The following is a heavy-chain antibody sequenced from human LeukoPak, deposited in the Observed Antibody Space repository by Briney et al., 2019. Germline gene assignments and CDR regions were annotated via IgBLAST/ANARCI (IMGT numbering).Heavy chain of an antibody. CDR3: ARDAPSGYCSGGSCYVHRGEDNWFDP. D-gene: IGHD2-15*01. J-gene: IGHJ5*02. CDR2: ISAYNGNT. Sequence: GASVKVSCKASGYTFTSYGISWVRQAPGQGLEWMGWISAYNGNTNYAQKLRGRVTMTTDTSTSTAYMELRSLRSDDTAVYYCARDAPSGYCSGGSCYVHRGEDNWFDPWGQGTLVTVSS. CDR1: GYTFTSYG. V-gene: IGHV1-18*01.